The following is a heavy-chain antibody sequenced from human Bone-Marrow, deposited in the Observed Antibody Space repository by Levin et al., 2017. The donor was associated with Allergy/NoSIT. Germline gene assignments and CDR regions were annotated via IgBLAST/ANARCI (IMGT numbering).Heavy chain of an antibody. CDR3: ARHLTSFYDSTGYFGPYYFDN. J-gene: IGHJ4*02. CDR1: GASISSGNYY. CDR2: VYYNGYV. V-gene: IGHV4-39*02. Sequence: SQTLSLTCSVSGASISSGNYYWGWIRQSPGKGLEWIGSVYYNGYVYFGPSLKSRVTISIDTSNNHFSLQLNSVTAADTAVDYCARHLTSFYDSTGYFGPYYFDNWGQGTLVTVSS. D-gene: IGHD3-22*01.